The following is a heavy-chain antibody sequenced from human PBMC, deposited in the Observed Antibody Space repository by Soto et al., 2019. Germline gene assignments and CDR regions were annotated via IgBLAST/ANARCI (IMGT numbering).Heavy chain of an antibody. CDR1: GFTFSTYA. CDR3: ASRSATVLSLTY. J-gene: IGHJ4*02. V-gene: IGHV3-23*01. D-gene: IGHD2-8*01. Sequence: GSLRLSCAASGFTFSTYAMTWVRQAPGKGLKWVSAISGSDDSTYYADSVKGRFTVSRDNSKNTLYLQMNSLRAEDTAVYYCASRSATVLSLTYWGPGTQVTVSS. CDR2: ISGSDDST.